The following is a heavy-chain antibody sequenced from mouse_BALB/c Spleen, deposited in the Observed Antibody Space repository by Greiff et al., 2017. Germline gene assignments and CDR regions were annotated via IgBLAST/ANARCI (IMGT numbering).Heavy chain of an antibody. CDR2: INPSNGGT. J-gene: IGHJ4*01. Sequence: VQLQQSGAELVKPGASVKLSCKASGYTFTSYYMYWVKQRPGQGLEWIGEINPSNGGTNFNEKFKSKATLTVDKSSSTAYMQLSSLTSEDSAVYYCTRWSSYAMDYWGQGTSVTVSS. V-gene: IGHV1S81*02. CDR1: GYTFTSYY. CDR3: TRWSSYAMDY.